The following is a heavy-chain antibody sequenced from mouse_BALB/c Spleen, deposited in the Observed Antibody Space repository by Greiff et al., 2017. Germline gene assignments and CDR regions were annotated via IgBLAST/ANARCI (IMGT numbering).Heavy chain of an antibody. Sequence: QVQLQQPGAELVKPGASVKMSCKASGYTFTSYNMHWVKQTPGQGLEWIGAIYPGNGDTSYNQKFKGKATLTADKSSSTAYMQLSSLTSEDSAVYYCARLDYRYDVWYFDVWGAGTTVTVSS. D-gene: IGHD2-14*01. CDR1: GYTFTSYN. V-gene: IGHV1-12*01. J-gene: IGHJ1*01. CDR2: IYPGNGDT. CDR3: ARLDYRYDVWYFDV.